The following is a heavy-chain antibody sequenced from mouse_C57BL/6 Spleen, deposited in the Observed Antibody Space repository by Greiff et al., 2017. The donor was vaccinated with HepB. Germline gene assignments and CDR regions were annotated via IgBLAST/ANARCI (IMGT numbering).Heavy chain of an antibody. V-gene: IGHV1-52*01. CDR3: ARSDYYGSSAMDY. J-gene: IGHJ4*01. Sequence: QVQLQQPGAELVRPGSSVKLSCKASGYTFTSYWMHWVKQRPIQGLEWIGNIDPSDSETHYNQKFKDKATLTADKSSSTAYMQLSSLTSEDSAVYYCARSDYYGSSAMDYWGQGTSVTVSS. CDR2: IDPSDSET. CDR1: GYTFTSYW. D-gene: IGHD1-1*01.